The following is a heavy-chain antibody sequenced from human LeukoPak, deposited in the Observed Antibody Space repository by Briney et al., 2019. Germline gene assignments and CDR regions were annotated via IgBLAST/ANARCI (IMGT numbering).Heavy chain of an antibody. V-gene: IGHV1-2*02. J-gene: IGHJ3*02. CDR1: GYIFSDYY. CDR3: ATPRIYDSTGCFAFDI. CDR2: INPKSGDT. D-gene: IGHD3-22*01. Sequence: GASVKVSCKASGYIFSDYYIHWVRQAPGQGLEWMGWINPKSGDTKYAQKFQDRVTMTRDTSIRTAYMELSKLTSEDTAMFYCATPRIYDSTGCFAFDIWGQGTMVIVSS.